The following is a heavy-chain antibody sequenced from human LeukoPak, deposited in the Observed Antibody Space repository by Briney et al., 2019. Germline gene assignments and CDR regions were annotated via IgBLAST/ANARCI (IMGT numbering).Heavy chain of an antibody. CDR3: AGSYYFGSETYYNEDY. Sequence: GGSLRLSCAASGFTFRTYNMNWVRQAPGKWLEWVSTISSSSYYIYYADSVKGRFTISRDNAKNSLYLQMNSLRAEDTAVYYCAGSYYFGSETYYNEDYWGQGTLVTVSS. CDR2: ISSSSYYI. V-gene: IGHV3-21*01. D-gene: IGHD3-10*01. CDR1: GFTFRTYN. J-gene: IGHJ4*02.